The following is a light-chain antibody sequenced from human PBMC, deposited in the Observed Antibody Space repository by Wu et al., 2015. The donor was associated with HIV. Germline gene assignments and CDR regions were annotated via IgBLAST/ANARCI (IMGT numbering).Light chain of an antibody. V-gene: IGKV1-5*03. CDR2: QAS. CDR3: QKYNTAPWT. Sequence: DIQMTQSPSTLSASVGDRVTITCRASQSISTYLAWYQQKLGKAPKLLISQASNLESGVPSRFSGSGSGTQFTLTISSLQPDDVATYYCQKYNTAPWTFGQGTKVEMK. CDR1: QSISTY. J-gene: IGKJ1*01.